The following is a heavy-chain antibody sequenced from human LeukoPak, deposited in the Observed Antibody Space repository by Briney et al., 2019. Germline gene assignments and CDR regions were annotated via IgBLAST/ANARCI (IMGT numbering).Heavy chain of an antibody. CDR1: GYTFTSYG. CDR3: ARATERYSSSSVLGEFYYYYYGMDV. Sequence: GASVNVSCTASGYTFTSYGISWVRQAPGQGLEWMGWISAYNGNTNYAQKLQGRVTMTTDTSTSTAYMELRSLRSDDTAAYYCARATERYSSSSVLGEFYYYYYGMDVWGQGTTVTVSS. J-gene: IGHJ6*02. CDR2: ISAYNGNT. V-gene: IGHV1-18*01. D-gene: IGHD6-13*01.